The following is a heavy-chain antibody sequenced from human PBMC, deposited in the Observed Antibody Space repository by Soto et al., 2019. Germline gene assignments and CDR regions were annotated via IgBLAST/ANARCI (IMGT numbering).Heavy chain of an antibody. Sequence: QVQLQESGPGLVKPSQTLSLTCTVSGGSISSGDYYWSWIRQPPGKGLEWIGYIYYSGSTYYNPSLKSRVTISVDTSKNQFSLKLSSVTAADTAVYYCARGGVVVVAAEGGMDVWGQGTTVTVSS. J-gene: IGHJ6*02. CDR2: IYYSGST. D-gene: IGHD2-15*01. CDR3: ARGGVVVVAAEGGMDV. CDR1: GGSISSGDYY. V-gene: IGHV4-30-4*01.